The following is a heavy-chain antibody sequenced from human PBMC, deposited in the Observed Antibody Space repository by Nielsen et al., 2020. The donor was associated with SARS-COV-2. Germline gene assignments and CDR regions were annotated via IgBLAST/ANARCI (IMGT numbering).Heavy chain of an antibody. CDR2: ISSNGGST. CDR3: AREAAAGPFDY. D-gene: IGHD6-13*01. J-gene: IGHJ4*02. Sequence: GESLKSSCAASGFTFSGYAMHWVRQAPGKGLEYVSAISSNGGSTYYANSVKGRFTISRDNSKNTLYLQMGSLRAEDMAVYYCAREAAAGPFDYWGQGTLVTVSS. V-gene: IGHV3-64*01. CDR1: GFTFSGYA.